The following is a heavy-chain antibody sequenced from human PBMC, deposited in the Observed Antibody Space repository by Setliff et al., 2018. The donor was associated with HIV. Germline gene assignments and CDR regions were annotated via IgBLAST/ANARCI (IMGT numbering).Heavy chain of an antibody. Sequence: SETLSLTCTVSGVSNNTGSFYWNWIRRPAGKGLEWIGRIYTSGSTSYTPSLKSRVSISVDTSKNQFSLKLNSVTATDTAMYYCARVAFYGPGSHDYFDHWGHGILVTVSS. D-gene: IGHD3-10*01. J-gene: IGHJ4*01. CDR2: IYTSGST. CDR3: ARVAFYGPGSHDYFDH. V-gene: IGHV4-61*02. CDR1: GVSNNTGSFY.